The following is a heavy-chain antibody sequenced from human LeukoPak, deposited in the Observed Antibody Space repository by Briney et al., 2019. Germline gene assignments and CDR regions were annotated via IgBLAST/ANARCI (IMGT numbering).Heavy chain of an antibody. V-gene: IGHV3-33*01. CDR3: ARWSQYSGGGWYELDY. D-gene: IGHD6-25*01. Sequence: GRSLRLSCAASGFTFSGYDMHWVRQAPGKGLEWVALIWHDGSNENYADSVRGRFTISRDNSKNTLYLQINSPRADDTAVYYCARWSQYSGGGWYELDYWGQGTRVTVSS. J-gene: IGHJ4*02. CDR1: GFTFSGYD. CDR2: IWHDGSNE.